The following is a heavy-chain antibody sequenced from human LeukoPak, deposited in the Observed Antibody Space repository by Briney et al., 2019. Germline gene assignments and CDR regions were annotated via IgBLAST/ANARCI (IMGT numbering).Heavy chain of an antibody. CDR3: AKAVAVARYAQLDY. V-gene: IGHV3-23*01. CDR2: ISGSGGRT. CDR1: GFTFSSYA. J-gene: IGHJ4*02. D-gene: IGHD6-19*01. Sequence: GGSLRLSCAASGFTFSSYAMSWVRQAPGKGLEWVSAISGSGGRTYYADSVKGRFTISRDNSKNTLYLQMNSLRAEDTAVYYCAKAVAVARYAQLDYWGQGTLVTVSS.